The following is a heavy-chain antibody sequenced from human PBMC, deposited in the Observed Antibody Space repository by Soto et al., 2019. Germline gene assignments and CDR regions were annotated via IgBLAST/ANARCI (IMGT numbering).Heavy chain of an antibody. CDR2: ISYDGSNK. D-gene: IGHD1-20*01. V-gene: IGHV3-30*03. CDR3: PRDWGITTGHLDY. CDR1: GFTFSSYG. J-gene: IGHJ4*02. Sequence: LRLSCAASGFTFSSYGMHWVRQAPGKGLEWVAGISYDGSNKYYADSVRGRFTISRDNAQNSLYLHMNSLSADDTAVYHCPRDWGITTGHLDYWGQGTPVTVSS.